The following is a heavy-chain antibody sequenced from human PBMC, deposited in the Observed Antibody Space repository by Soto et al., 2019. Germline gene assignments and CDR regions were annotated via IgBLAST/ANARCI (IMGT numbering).Heavy chain of an antibody. CDR1: GFSLTNRRMA. CDR2: IFSNDAK. D-gene: IGHD3-10*01. CDR3: ARIHSEVSSWYFYYAMHV. Sequence: QVTLKESGPLLAKPTEPLTLTCTVSGFSLTNRRMAVGWIRQSPGKALDWIAHIFSNDAKSSTPSLQRRLAISKDTYTSPLVPTMTTTDPVDTATCYCARIHSEVSSWYFYYAMHVWGPGATVIVSS. J-gene: IGHJ6*02. V-gene: IGHV2-26*01.